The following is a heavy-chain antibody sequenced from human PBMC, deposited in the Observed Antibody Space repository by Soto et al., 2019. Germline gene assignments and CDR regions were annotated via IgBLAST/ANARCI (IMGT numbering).Heavy chain of an antibody. CDR2: IGTAGDT. CDR1: GFTFSSYD. CDR3: ARVFTIFCVVMMVLDTFAI. D-gene: IGHD3-3*01. Sequence: GGSLRLSCAASGFTFSSYDMHWVRQATGKGLEWVSAIGTAGDTYYPGSVKGRFTISRENAKNSLYLQMNSLRAGDTAVYYCARVFTIFCVVMMVLDTFAIWGQGAIVTVS. V-gene: IGHV3-13*01. J-gene: IGHJ3*02.